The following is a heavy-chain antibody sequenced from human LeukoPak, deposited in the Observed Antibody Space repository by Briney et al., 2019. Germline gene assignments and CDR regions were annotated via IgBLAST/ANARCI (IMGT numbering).Heavy chain of an antibody. CDR2: IYYSGSI. V-gene: IGHV4-59*11. CDR1: GGSISSHC. Sequence: SETLSLTCTVSGGSISSHCWSWIRQPPGKGLEWIGYIYYSGSINYNPSLKSRVTISVDTSKNQFSLKLSSVTAADTAVYYGASGTASGSFYFYMDVWGKGTTVTVSS. J-gene: IGHJ6*03. CDR3: ASGTASGSFYFYMDV. D-gene: IGHD3-10*01.